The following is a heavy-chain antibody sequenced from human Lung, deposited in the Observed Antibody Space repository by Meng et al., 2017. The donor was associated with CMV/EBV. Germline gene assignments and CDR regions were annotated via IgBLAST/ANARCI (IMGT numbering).Heavy chain of an antibody. CDR3: ARDLSGIVVVVAADYWYFDL. CDR2: ISSSSSYI. D-gene: IGHD2-15*01. Sequence: ESXKISXAASGFTFSSYSMNWVRQAPGKGLEWVSSISSSSSYIYYADSVKGRFTISRDNAKNSLYLQMNSLRAEDTAVYYCARDLSGIVVVVAADYWYFDLWGRGTXVTVSS. V-gene: IGHV3-21*01. CDR1: GFTFSSYS. J-gene: IGHJ2*01.